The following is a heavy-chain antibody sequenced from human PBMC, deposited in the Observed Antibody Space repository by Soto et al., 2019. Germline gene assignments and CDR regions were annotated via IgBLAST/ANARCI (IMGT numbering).Heavy chain of an antibody. CDR3: ARVPGVVVSADDACDI. D-gene: IGHD2-21*02. CDR1: GGSVSSSNW. CDR2: IYHSGSA. J-gene: IGHJ3*02. V-gene: IGHV4-4*02. Sequence: QVQLQESGPGLVKPSGTLSLTCAVSGGSVSSSNWWSWVRQSPGKGLEWMGEIYHSGSAHYNPSLKSRATISLDKSKNQFSLRLTSVTAADTAVYYCARVPGVVVSADDACDICGPGTRVIVSS.